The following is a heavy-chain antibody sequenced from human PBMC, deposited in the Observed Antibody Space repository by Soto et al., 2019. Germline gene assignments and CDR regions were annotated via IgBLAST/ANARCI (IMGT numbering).Heavy chain of an antibody. D-gene: IGHD4-17*01. CDR2: MYKTGAT. CDR3: ARGVSGPLYAFDS. V-gene: IGHV4-30-4*01. J-gene: IGHJ4*02. Sequence: SETLSLTCTVSGGSIRSGDYFWIWIRQTPGKGLEWIKYMYKTGATYDNPSLRSRVSMSIDPSKNQFSLKVTSVTAADSAVYYCARGVSGPLYAFDSWGQGTPVTVSS. CDR1: GGSIRSGDYF.